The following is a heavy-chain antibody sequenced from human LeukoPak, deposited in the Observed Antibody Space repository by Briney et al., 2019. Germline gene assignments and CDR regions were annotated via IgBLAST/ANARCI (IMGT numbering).Heavy chain of an antibody. V-gene: IGHV3-23*01. Sequence: GGSLRLSCAASGFTFSSYAMSWVRHAPRKGLEWVSAISGSGGSTYYADSVKGRFTISRDNSKNTLYLQINSLRAEDTGVDYCAKDSTTVVVPVFDYWGQGTRVTVSS. J-gene: IGHJ4*02. CDR1: GFTFSSYA. CDR3: AKDSTTVVVPVFDY. CDR2: ISGSGGST. D-gene: IGHD2-2*01.